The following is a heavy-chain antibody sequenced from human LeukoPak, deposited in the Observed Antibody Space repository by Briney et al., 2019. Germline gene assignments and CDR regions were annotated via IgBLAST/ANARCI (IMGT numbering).Heavy chain of an antibody. Sequence: ASVKVSCKASGYTFTRYYMHWVRQAPVQGLEWMGIINPSGGSTSYTQKFQGRVTITADESTSTAYMELSSLRSEDTAVYYCARVRLRLGELSLRLFDYWGQGTLLTVSS. J-gene: IGHJ4*02. V-gene: IGHV1-46*01. CDR2: INPSGGST. D-gene: IGHD3-16*02. CDR1: GYTFTRYY. CDR3: ARVRLRLGELSLRLFDY.